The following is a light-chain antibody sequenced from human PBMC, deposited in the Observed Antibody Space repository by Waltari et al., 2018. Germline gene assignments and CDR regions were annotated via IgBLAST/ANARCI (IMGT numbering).Light chain of an antibody. V-gene: IGKV3-11*01. CDR1: QSVSTF. J-gene: IGKJ4*01. Sequence: EIVLTQSLATLSLYPGESATLSCRASQSVSTFLAWYQQKPGQAPRLLIYDASDRATGIPARFSGSGSGTDFTLTISSLEPEDFAVYFCQQRSKWPLTFGGGTKVEIK. CDR3: QQRSKWPLT. CDR2: DAS.